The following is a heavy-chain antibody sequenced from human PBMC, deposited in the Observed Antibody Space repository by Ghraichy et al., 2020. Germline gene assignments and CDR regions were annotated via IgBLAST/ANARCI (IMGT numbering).Heavy chain of an antibody. CDR1: GGSISSYY. V-gene: IGHV4-59*01. CDR3: ARGHRGSAWLV. CDR2: IYYSGST. J-gene: IGHJ4*02. Sequence: SETLSLTCTVSGGSISSYYWSWIRQPPGKGLEWIGYIYYSGSTNYNPSLKSRVTISVDTSKNQFSLKLSSVTAADTAVYYCARGHRGSAWLVWGQGTLVTVSS. D-gene: IGHD3-22*01.